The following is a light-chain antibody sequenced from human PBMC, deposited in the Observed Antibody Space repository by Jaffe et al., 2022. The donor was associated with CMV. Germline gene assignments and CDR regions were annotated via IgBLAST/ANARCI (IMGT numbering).Light chain of an antibody. J-gene: IGLJ3*02. V-gene: IGLV3-21*04. CDR2: NDS. Sequence: SYVLTQPPSVSVAPGKAARITCGGNNIGSKSVHWYQQKPGQAPVLVIYNDSDRPSGIPVRFSGSNFGNTATLTISRVEAGDEADYYCQVWDASSDHWVFGGGTKVTVL. CDR1: NIGSKS. CDR3: QVWDASSDHWV.